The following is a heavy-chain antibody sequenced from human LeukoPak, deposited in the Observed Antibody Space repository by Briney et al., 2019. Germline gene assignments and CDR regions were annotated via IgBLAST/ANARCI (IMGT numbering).Heavy chain of an antibody. CDR3: ARGGYDTPGDY. CDR1: GGSISSSSYY. CDR2: IYYSGST. V-gene: IGHV4-39*01. Sequence: SETLSLTCTVSGGSISSSSYYWGWIRQPPGKGLEWIGSIYYSGSTYYNPSLKSRVTISVDTSKNQFSLKLSSVTAADTAVYYCARGGYDTPGDYWGQGTLVTVSS. J-gene: IGHJ4*02. D-gene: IGHD5-12*01.